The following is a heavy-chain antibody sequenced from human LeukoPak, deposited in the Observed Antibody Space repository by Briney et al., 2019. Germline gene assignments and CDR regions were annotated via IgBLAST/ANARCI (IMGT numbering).Heavy chain of an antibody. CDR2: IIPIFGTA. Sequence: GSSVKVSCKASGGTFSSYAISWVRQAPGQGLEWMGGIIPIFGTANYAQRFQGRVTITTDESTSTAYMELSSLRSEDTAVYYCARAKAIFGVVIMGVRAFDIWGQGTMVTVSS. J-gene: IGHJ3*02. V-gene: IGHV1-69*05. CDR3: ARAKAIFGVVIMGVRAFDI. CDR1: GGTFSSYA. D-gene: IGHD3-3*01.